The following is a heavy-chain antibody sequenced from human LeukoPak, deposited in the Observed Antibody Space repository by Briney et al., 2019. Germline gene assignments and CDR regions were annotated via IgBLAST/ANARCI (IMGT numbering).Heavy chain of an antibody. D-gene: IGHD5-24*01. Sequence: GGSLRLSRAASGFTFSSFVKHWVRQAPGKGLEWVAVISNDGSNKYYADSVKGRFTISRDNSKNTLYLQMDSLRPEDTAVYYCARDGEMATIWGYFDSWGQGTLVTVSS. CDR3: ARDGEMATIWGYFDS. CDR2: ISNDGSNK. J-gene: IGHJ4*02. CDR1: GFTFSSFV. V-gene: IGHV3-30-3*01.